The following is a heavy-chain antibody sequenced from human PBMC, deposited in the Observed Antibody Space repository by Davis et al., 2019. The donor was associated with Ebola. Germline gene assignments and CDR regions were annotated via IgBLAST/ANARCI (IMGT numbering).Heavy chain of an antibody. CDR3: ERGRYITTPAL. V-gene: IGHV1-69*02. D-gene: IGHD2-15*01. J-gene: IGHJ4*02. CDR2: IIPLLGVA. Sequence: AASVKVSCKASGYTFLHYSFRWVRQAPGQGLEWMGRIIPLLGVANYAPKFQGRISLTADTSTSTVYLELSSLKFDDTAVYYCERGRYITTPALWGQGTLVTVSS. CDR1: GYTFLHYS.